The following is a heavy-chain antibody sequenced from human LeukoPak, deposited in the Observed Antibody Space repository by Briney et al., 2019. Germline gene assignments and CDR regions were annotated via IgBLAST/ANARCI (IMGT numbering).Heavy chain of an antibody. D-gene: IGHD3-22*01. V-gene: IGHV3-11*06. CDR1: GCTFSSNA. J-gene: IGHJ4*02. CDR2: ISSSSSYT. Sequence: GGSLRLSCAASGCTFSSNAMSWILQAPGKGLEWVSYISSSSSYTNYADSVKGRFTISRDNAKNSLYLQMNSLRAEDTAVYYCARVYYSSGYSPYDYWGQGTLVTVSS. CDR3: ARVYYSSGYSPYDY.